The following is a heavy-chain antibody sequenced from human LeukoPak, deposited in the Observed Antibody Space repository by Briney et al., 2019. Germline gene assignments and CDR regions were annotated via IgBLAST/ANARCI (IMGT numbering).Heavy chain of an antibody. D-gene: IGHD1-20*01. CDR2: IKQDGSEK. V-gene: IGHV3-7*01. J-gene: IGHJ4*02. Sequence: PGGSLRLSCAASGFTFSSYSMSWVRQAPGKGLEWVANIKQDGSEKYYVDSVKGRFTISRDNAKNSLYLQMNSLRAEDTAVYYCASLNRYNWNGYFDYWGQGTLVTVSS. CDR3: ASLNRYNWNGYFDY. CDR1: GFTFSSYS.